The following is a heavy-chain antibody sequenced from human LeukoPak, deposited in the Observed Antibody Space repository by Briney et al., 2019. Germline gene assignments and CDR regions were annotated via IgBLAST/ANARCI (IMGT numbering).Heavy chain of an antibody. D-gene: IGHD6-13*01. V-gene: IGHV3-30*18. CDR3: AKRGHYSINWYHYFDY. Sequence: GGSLRLSCAASGFTFTTYGLHWVRQAPGKGLECVVAIASNGGSEYYADSVKGRFTISRDNSKNTLFLQMNSLRPDDTAVYYCAKRGHYSINWYHYFDYWGQGTLVTVSS. J-gene: IGHJ4*02. CDR2: IASNGGSE. CDR1: GFTFTTYG.